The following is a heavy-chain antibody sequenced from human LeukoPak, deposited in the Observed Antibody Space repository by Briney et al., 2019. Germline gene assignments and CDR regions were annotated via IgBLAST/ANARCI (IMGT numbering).Heavy chain of an antibody. V-gene: IGHV4-59*13. CDR3: ARGRDYGDYEDY. CDR2: IYYSGST. Sequence: PSETLSLTCTVSGGSISSYYWSWIRQPPGKGLEWIGYIYYSGSTNYNPSLKSRVTISVDTSKNQFSLKLSSVTAADTAVYYCARGRDYGDYEDYWGQGTLVTVSS. CDR1: GGSISSYY. J-gene: IGHJ4*02. D-gene: IGHD4-17*01.